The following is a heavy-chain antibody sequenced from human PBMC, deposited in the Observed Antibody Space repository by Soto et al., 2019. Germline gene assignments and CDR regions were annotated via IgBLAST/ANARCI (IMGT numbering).Heavy chain of an antibody. J-gene: IGHJ5*02. CDR2: INHSGST. D-gene: IGHD3-10*01. CDR1: GWSFSGYY. V-gene: IGHV4-34*01. Sequence: SETLSLTCAVYGWSFSGYYWSWIRQPPGKGLEWIGEINHSGSTNYNPSLKSRVTISVDTSKNQFSLKLSSVTAADTAVYYCASSKEVWFGELLYRNNWFDPWGQGTLVTVSS. CDR3: ASSKEVWFGELLYRNNWFDP.